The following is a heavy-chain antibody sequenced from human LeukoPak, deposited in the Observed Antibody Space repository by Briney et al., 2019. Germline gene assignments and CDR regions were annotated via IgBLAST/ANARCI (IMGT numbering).Heavy chain of an antibody. Sequence: SETLSLTCTVSGGSISSSSYYWGWIRQPPGKGLERIGSIYYSGSTYYNPSLKSRVTISVDTPKNQFSLKLSSVTAADTAVYYCARRGLHEAYYYYYMDVWGKGTTVTVSS. J-gene: IGHJ6*03. CDR2: IYYSGST. V-gene: IGHV4-39*01. D-gene: IGHD5/OR15-5a*01. CDR3: ARRGLHEAYYYYYMDV. CDR1: GGSISSSSYY.